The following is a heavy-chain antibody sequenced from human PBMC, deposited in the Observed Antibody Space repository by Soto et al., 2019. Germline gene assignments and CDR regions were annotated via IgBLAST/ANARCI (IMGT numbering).Heavy chain of an antibody. CDR2: IIPFLSAT. V-gene: IGHV1-69*01. D-gene: IGHD4-17*01. CDR1: GGHFDRFA. Sequence: QVQLVQSGAEVKKPGSSVKVSCRASGGHFDRFALSWLRQAHGQGLEWMGGIIPFLSATTYALKFQGRVTITADESANTLYLELRSLTSDDTAVYYCARGEDDYGDFGSMDVWGQGTSVTVSS. J-gene: IGHJ6*02. CDR3: ARGEDDYGDFGSMDV.